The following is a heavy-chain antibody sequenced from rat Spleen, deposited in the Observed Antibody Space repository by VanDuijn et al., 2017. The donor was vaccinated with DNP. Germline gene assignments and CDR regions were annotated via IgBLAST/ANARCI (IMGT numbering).Heavy chain of an antibody. J-gene: IGHJ2*01. Sequence: EVQLVESGGGLVQPGGSLKLSCVASGFTFNNHWMTWIRQAPGKGLEWVASITNAGGSTYYPDSVKGRFSISRDNAKSTLYLQVNSLRSEDTATYYCTSTPHIRTAAPFDYWGQGVMVTVSS. CDR3: TSTPHIRTAAPFDY. V-gene: IGHV5-31*01. CDR1: GFTFNNHW. CDR2: ITNAGGST. D-gene: IGHD1-2*01.